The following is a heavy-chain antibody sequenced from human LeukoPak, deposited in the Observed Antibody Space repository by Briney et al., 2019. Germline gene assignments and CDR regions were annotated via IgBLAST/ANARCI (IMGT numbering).Heavy chain of an antibody. V-gene: IGHV1-18*01. Sequence: ASVKVSCKASGYTFTSYGISWVRQAPGQGLEWMGWISAYNGNTNYAQKLQGRVTMTTDTSTSTAYMELRSLRSDDTAVYYCARESQLDSSGYYPAFDIWGQGTMVTVSS. CDR3: ARESQLDSSGYYPAFDI. J-gene: IGHJ3*02. CDR1: GYTFTSYG. CDR2: ISAYNGNT. D-gene: IGHD3-22*01.